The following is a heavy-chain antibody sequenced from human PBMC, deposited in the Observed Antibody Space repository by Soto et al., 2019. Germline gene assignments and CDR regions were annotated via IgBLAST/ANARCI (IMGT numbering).Heavy chain of an antibody. J-gene: IGHJ4*02. CDR3: AHISVYDQYFDY. CDR2: IYRDDDK. Sequence: QITLKESGPTLVKPTQTLTLTCTFSGFSVSTKVGVGWIRQPPGKALEWLAVIYRDDDKRYSPSLKTRLTITKDTSKNQVVLTMTNMDPVDTATYYFAHISVYDQYFDYWGQGTLVTVSS. V-gene: IGHV2-5*02. CDR1: GFSVSTKVG. D-gene: IGHD5-12*01.